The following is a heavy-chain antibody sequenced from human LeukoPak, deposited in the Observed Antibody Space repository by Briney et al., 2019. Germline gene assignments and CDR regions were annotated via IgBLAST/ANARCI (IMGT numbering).Heavy chain of an antibody. CDR3: AHRGPGSYLGFAFDI. CDR1: GFSLSTSGVG. D-gene: IGHD3-10*01. Sequence: SGPTLVKPTQTLTLTCTFSGFSLSTSGVGVGWIRQPPGKALEWLALIHWDDDKRYSPSLKSRLTITKDTSKNQVVLTMTNMDPVDTATYYCAHRGPGSYLGFAFDIWGQGTMVTVSS. CDR2: IHWDDDK. J-gene: IGHJ3*02. V-gene: IGHV2-5*02.